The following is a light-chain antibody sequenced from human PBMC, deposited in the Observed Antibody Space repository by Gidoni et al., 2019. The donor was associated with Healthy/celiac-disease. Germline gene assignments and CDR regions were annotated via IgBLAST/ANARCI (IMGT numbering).Light chain of an antibody. CDR3: QQYGSSPRT. CDR1: QSVSSSY. Sequence: EIVLTQSTGTLSLSPGERATLSCRASQSVSSSYLAWYQQKPGQAPRLLIYGASSRATGIPYRFSGSGSGTDFTLTISRLEPEDFALYYCQQYGSSPRTFGQGTKVEIK. J-gene: IGKJ1*01. CDR2: GAS. V-gene: IGKV3-20*01.